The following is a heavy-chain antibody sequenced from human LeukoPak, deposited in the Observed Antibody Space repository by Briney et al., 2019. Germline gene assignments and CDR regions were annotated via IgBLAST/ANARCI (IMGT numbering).Heavy chain of an antibody. V-gene: IGHV3-15*01. CDR2: TKSKTDGGTT. CDR3: TTDLLYNWNY. D-gene: IGHD1-1*01. Sequence: GGSLRLSCAASGFTFSNAWMSWVRQAPGKGLEWVGRTKSKTDGGTTDYAAPVKGRFTISRDDSKNTLYLQMNSLKTEDTAVYYCTTDLLYNWNYWGQGTLVTVSS. CDR1: GFTFSNAW. J-gene: IGHJ4*02.